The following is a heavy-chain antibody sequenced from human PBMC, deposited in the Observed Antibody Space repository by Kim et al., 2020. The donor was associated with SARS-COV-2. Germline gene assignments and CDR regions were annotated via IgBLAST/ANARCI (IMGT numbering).Heavy chain of an antibody. CDR1: GFTFSSYG. V-gene: IGHV3-30*18. CDR3: AKNRIIVVVVAATDY. D-gene: IGHD2-15*01. CDR2: ISYDGSNK. J-gene: IGHJ4*01. Sequence: GGSLRLSCAASGFTFSSYGMHWVRQAPGKGLEWVAVISYDGSNKYYADSVKGRFTISRDNSKNTLYLQMNSLRAEDTAVYYCAKNRIIVVVVAATDYWG.